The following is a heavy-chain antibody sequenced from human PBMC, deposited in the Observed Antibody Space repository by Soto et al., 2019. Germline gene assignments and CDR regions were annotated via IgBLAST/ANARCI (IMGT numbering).Heavy chain of an antibody. CDR1: GGTFSSYA. D-gene: IGHD2-21*02. V-gene: IGHV1-69*06. CDR3: ASVMTPRNAFDI. CDR2: IIPIFGTA. J-gene: IGHJ3*02. Sequence: SVRVSCKASGGTFSSYAISWVRQAPGQGLEWMGGIIPIFGTANYAQKFQGRVTITADKSTSTAYMELSSLRSEDTAVYYCASVMTPRNAFDIWGQGTMVTVSS.